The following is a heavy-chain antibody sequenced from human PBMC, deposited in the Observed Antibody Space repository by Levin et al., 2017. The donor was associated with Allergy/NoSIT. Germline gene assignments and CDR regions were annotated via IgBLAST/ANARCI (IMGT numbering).Heavy chain of an antibody. J-gene: IGHJ6*02. D-gene: IGHD3-22*01. V-gene: IGHV4-59*01. Sequence: SETLSLTCTVSGASIGTYYWSWIRQPPGKRLEWIAYINHSGVTNYNPSLKSRVTMSISRSKSQVSLNLTSVTSADTAVYYCSRGGAGGNAVIRDHYGLDGWGQGTTVTVSS. CDR1: GASIGTYY. CDR3: SRGGAGGNAVIRDHYGLDG. CDR2: INHSGVT.